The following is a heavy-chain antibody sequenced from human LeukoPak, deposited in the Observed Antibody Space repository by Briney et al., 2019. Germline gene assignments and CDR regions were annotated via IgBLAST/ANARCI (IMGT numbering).Heavy chain of an antibody. Sequence: ASMKVSCKASGGTFSRYTISWVRRAPGQGLEWMGRIIPILGIANYAQKFQGRVTITADKSTSTAYMELSSLRSEDTAVYYCATYDFWWSRGLDPWGQGTLVTVSS. D-gene: IGHD3-3*01. J-gene: IGHJ5*02. CDR1: GGTFSRYT. CDR3: ATYDFWWSRGLDP. CDR2: IIPILGIA. V-gene: IGHV1-69*02.